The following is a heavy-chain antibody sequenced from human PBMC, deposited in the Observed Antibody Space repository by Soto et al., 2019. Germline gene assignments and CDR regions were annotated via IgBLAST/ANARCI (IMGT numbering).Heavy chain of an antibody. Sequence: QVQLVQSGAEVKKPGSSVKVSCKASGGTFSSYAISWVRQAPGQGLEWMGGIIPIFGTANYAQKFQGRVTITADESTTTAYMELSSLRSEDTAVYYCARDLAAAGTDYYGMDVWGQGTTVTVSS. CDR2: IIPIFGTA. J-gene: IGHJ6*02. V-gene: IGHV1-69*12. CDR1: GGTFSSYA. D-gene: IGHD6-13*01. CDR3: ARDLAAAGTDYYGMDV.